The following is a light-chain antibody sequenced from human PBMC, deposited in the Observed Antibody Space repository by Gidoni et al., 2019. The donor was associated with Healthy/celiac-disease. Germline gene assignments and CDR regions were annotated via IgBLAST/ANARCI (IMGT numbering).Light chain of an antibody. Sequence: QSALTQPASVSGSPGQSITISCTGTSSDVGGYNYVSWYQQHPGKAPNLMIYEVSNRPSGVPDRFSGSKSGNTASLTISGLQAEDEADYYCSSYTSSSTPYVFGTGTKVTVL. J-gene: IGLJ1*01. CDR2: EVS. CDR3: SSYTSSSTPYV. CDR1: SSDVGGYNY. V-gene: IGLV2-14*01.